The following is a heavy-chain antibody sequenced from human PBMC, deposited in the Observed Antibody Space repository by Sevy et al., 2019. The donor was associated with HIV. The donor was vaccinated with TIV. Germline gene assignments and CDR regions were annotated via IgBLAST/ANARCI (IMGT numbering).Heavy chain of an antibody. CDR2: ISYDGSNK. J-gene: IGHJ4*02. V-gene: IGHV3-30-3*01. Sequence: GGSLRLSCAASGFTFSSYAMHWVRQAPGKGLEWVAVISYDGSNKYYADSVKGRFTISRDNSKKTLYLQMNSLRAEDTAVYYCAREYSYGRYFDYWGQGTLVTVSS. D-gene: IGHD5-18*01. CDR1: GFTFSSYA. CDR3: AREYSYGRYFDY.